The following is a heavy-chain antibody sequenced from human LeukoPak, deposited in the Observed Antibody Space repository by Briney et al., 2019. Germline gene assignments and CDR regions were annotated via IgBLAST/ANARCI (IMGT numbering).Heavy chain of an antibody. CDR2: IRYDGSNK. CDR1: GFTFRNYG. J-gene: IGHJ3*02. CDR3: ARAGGPKVDAFDI. Sequence: GGSLRLSCAASGFTFRNYGMHWVRQAPGKGLEWVTFIRYDGSNKYYADSVKGRFTISRDNSKNTLYLQMNSLRAEDTAVYYCARAGGPKVDAFDIWGQGTMVTVSS. D-gene: IGHD2-15*01. V-gene: IGHV3-30*02.